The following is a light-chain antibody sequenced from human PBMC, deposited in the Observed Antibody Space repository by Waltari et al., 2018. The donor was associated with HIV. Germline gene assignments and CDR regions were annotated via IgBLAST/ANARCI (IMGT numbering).Light chain of an antibody. Sequence: DIVMTQSPDSLVVSLGERATINCKSSRSVLSISNDRNYLAWYQQKSGQPPRRLIYWASSRESGVPARFSGSGSRTDFTLTINSLQAEDVAVYYCQQYYTTPLTFGGGTKVEIK. J-gene: IGKJ4*01. CDR3: QQYYTTPLT. CDR1: RSVLSISNDRNY. CDR2: WAS. V-gene: IGKV4-1*01.